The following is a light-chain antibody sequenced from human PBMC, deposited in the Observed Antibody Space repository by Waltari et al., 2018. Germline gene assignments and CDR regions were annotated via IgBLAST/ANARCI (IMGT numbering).Light chain of an antibody. J-gene: IGKJ3*01. CDR2: VAS. CDR1: QDVSHA. Sequence: DIHVTQSPSYLSASVGDRVSITCRTSQDVSHALSWYQQKGGQAPTLLIYVASTLQSVVPSRFSGSGSGKDFTLTIASLQPEDVGTYYCLQDYSAPLTFGPGT. CDR3: LQDYSAPLT. V-gene: IGKV1-27*01.